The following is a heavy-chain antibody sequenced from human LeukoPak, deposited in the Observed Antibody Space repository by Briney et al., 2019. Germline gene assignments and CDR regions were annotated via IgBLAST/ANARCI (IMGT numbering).Heavy chain of an antibody. CDR2: ISWNSGSI. D-gene: IGHD6-13*01. J-gene: IGHJ4*02. Sequence: GGSLRLSCAASGFTFDDYAMHWVRQAPGKGLEWVSGISWNSGSIGYADSVKGRFTISRDSAKNSLYLQMNSLRAEDTALYYCAKDIAAAAACYFDYWGQGTLVTVSS. V-gene: IGHV3-9*01. CDR1: GFTFDDYA. CDR3: AKDIAAAAACYFDY.